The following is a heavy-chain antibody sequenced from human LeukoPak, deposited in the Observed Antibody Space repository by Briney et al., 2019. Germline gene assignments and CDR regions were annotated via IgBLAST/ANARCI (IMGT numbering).Heavy chain of an antibody. CDR1: GFTVSSNY. Sequence: GGSLRLSCAASGFTVSSNYMSWVRQAPGKGLEWVSGISGGGRSTYYADSVKGRFTISRDNSKNTLYLQMDSLRAEDTAVYYCATQVGTTTQYFDYWGQGTLVTVSS. CDR3: ATQVGTTTQYFDY. J-gene: IGHJ4*02. CDR2: ISGGGRST. D-gene: IGHD1-26*01. V-gene: IGHV3-23*01.